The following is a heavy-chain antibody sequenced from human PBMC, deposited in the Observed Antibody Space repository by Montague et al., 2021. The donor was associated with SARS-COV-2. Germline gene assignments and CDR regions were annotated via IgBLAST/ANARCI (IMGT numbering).Heavy chain of an antibody. V-gene: IGHV4-34*01. CDR1: GGSFSNKY. Sequence: SETLSLTCAVYGGSFSNKYWTWIRQPPGKGLEWIGEINHTGSTNYKPSLKRRATISVDTSKNQFSLKVSSVTAADTAVYYCARGLMSGSYYLGLDYWGQGTLITASS. CDR3: ARGLMSGSYYLGLDY. CDR2: INHTGST. J-gene: IGHJ4*02. D-gene: IGHD1-26*01.